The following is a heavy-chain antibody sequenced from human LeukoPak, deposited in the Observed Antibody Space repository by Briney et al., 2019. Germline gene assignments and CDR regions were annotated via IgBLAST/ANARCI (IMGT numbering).Heavy chain of an antibody. J-gene: IGHJ3*02. D-gene: IGHD3-22*01. CDR3: ARVFDSSGYYLNAFDI. Sequence: ASVTVSCTASGGTFSSYAISWVRQAPGQGLEWMGGIIPIFGTANYAQKFQGRVTITADESTSTAYMELRSLRSDDTAVYYCARVFDSSGYYLNAFDIWGQGTMVTVSS. CDR2: IIPIFGTA. CDR1: GGTFSSYA. V-gene: IGHV1-69*01.